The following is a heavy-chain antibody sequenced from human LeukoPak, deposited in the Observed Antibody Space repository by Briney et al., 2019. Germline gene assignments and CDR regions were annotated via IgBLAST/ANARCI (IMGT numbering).Heavy chain of an antibody. CDR1: GFTFSDYY. J-gene: IGHJ5*02. D-gene: IGHD3-10*01. CDR3: ARDLYYGSGSYLSS. Sequence: GGSLRLSCAASGFTFSDYYMSWIRQAPGKGLEWVSYISGSGSIIYYADSVKGRFTISRDNAKNSLYLQMNSLRAGDTAIYYCARDLYYGSGSYLSSWGQGTLVTVSS. CDR2: ISGSGSII. V-gene: IGHV3-11*04.